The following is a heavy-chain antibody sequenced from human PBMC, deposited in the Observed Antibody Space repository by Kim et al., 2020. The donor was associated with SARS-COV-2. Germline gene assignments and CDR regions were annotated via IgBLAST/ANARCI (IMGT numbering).Heavy chain of an antibody. CDR3: ARDRADWNSGPGFDP. V-gene: IGHV4-31*02. J-gene: IGHJ5*02. D-gene: IGHD1-7*01. Sequence: PSLKRRVTISVDTSKNQFSLKLSSVTAADTAVYYCARDRADWNSGPGFDPWGQGTLVTVSS.